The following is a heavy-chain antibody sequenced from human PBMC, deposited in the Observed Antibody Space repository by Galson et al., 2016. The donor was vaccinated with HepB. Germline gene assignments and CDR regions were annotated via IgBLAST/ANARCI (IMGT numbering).Heavy chain of an antibody. CDR1: GFTFSSYA. J-gene: IGHJ5*02. CDR3: AKDPQIYGLGSTWFDP. Sequence: SLRLSCAASGFTFSSYAMSWVRQAPGKGLEWVSTISGSGVSTYYADSVKGRFTISRDNSKNTLYLQMNSLRAEDTAVYYCAKDPQIYGLGSTWFDPWGQGTLVTVSS. V-gene: IGHV3-23*01. CDR2: ISGSGVST. D-gene: IGHD3-10*01.